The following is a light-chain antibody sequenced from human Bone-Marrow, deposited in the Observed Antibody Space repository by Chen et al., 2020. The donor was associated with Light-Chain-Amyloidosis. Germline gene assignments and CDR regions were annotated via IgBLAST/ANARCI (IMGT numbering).Light chain of an antibody. J-gene: IGKJ5*01. CDR3: KQSYTTPIT. CDR1: QNIRSY. V-gene: IGKV1-39*01. CDR2: TAS. Sequence: DIQMTQSPSSLSASVGDRVTITCRASQNIRSYLNWYQQKPGKAPKLLINTASSLQSGVPSRFSGSGSGTDFTLTISSLQPEDFASYFCKQSYTTPITFGQGTRLEIK.